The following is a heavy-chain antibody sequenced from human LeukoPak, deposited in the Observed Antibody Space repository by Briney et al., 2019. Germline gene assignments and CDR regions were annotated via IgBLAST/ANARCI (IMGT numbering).Heavy chain of an antibody. CDR2: IRSKAYGGTT. Sequence: PTGGSLRLSCTASGFTFGDYSMNWVRQAPGKGLEWVGFIRSKAYGGTTEYAASVKGRFTISRDDSKSIAYLQMNSLKTEDTAVYYCTRGRRATHDYWGQGTLVTVSS. CDR1: GFTFGDYS. V-gene: IGHV3-49*04. J-gene: IGHJ4*02. CDR3: TRGRRATHDY. D-gene: IGHD1-26*01.